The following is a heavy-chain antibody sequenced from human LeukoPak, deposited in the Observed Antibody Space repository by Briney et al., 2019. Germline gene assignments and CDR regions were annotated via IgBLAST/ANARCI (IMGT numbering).Heavy chain of an antibody. CDR1: GFTFGSYA. Sequence: GGSLRLSCAASGFTFGSYAMTWVRQAPGKGLEWVSSIEASGGSTYYADSVKGRFTISRDNSKNTFYLQMNTLRADDTAVYYCAKGSGSGWYGWFAPWGQGTLVTVSS. CDR3: AKGSGSGWYGWFAP. D-gene: IGHD6-19*01. V-gene: IGHV3-23*01. CDR2: IEASGGST. J-gene: IGHJ5*02.